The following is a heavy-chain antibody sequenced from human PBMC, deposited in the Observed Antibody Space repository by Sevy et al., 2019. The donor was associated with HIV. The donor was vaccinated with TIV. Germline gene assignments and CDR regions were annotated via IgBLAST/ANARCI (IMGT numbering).Heavy chain of an antibody. CDR3: AKGDTNYYGMDV. CDR1: GFTFSTYA. Sequence: GGSLRLSCAASGFTFSTYAMSWVRQAPGKGLEWLSAISGSGGSTYYADSVKGRFTISRDNSKKTLYLQMNSLRAEDEVVYYCAKGDTNYYGMDVWGQGTTVTVSS. V-gene: IGHV3-23*01. CDR2: ISGSGGST. J-gene: IGHJ6*02.